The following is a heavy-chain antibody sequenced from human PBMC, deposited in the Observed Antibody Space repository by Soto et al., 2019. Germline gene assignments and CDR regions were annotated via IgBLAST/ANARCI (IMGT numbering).Heavy chain of an antibody. CDR2: ICSSSSTI. CDR1: GFTFNNYS. Sequence: RGSLRLSCAASGFTFNNYSMNWVRQAPGKGLEWVSYICSSSSTIYYTDSVKGRFTISRDNAKNSLYLQMNSLRAEDTAVYYCARTLITMVRGVIPVFDYWGQGTLVTVSS. CDR3: ARTLITMVRGVIPVFDY. V-gene: IGHV3-48*01. D-gene: IGHD3-10*01. J-gene: IGHJ4*02.